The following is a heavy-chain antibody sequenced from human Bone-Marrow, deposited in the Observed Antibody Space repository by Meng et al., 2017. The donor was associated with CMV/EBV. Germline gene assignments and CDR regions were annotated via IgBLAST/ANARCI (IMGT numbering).Heavy chain of an antibody. CDR1: GGSFSGYY. CDR2: INHSGST. V-gene: IGHV4-34*01. J-gene: IGHJ4*02. Sequence: CAVYGGSFSGYYWSWIRQPPGKGLEWIGEINHSGSTNYNPSLKSRVTISVDTSKNQFSLKLSSVTAADTAVYYCARALYSSSYFDYWGQGTLVTVSS. D-gene: IGHD6-6*01. CDR3: ARALYSSSYFDY.